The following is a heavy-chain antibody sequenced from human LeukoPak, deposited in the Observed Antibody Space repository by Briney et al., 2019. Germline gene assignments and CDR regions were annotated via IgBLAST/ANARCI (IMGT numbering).Heavy chain of an antibody. Sequence: SETLSLTCTVSGGSISSYYWSWIRQPPGKGLEWIGYIYYSGSTNYNPSLKSRVTISVDTSKNQFSLKLSSVTAADTAVYYCASHTGPYNFDYWGQGTLVTVSS. CDR1: GGSISSYY. CDR3: ASHTGPYNFDY. CDR2: IYYSGST. D-gene: IGHD1-14*01. J-gene: IGHJ4*02. V-gene: IGHV4-59*08.